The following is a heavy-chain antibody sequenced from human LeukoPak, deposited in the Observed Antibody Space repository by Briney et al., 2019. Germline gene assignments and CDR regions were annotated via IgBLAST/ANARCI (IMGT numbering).Heavy chain of an antibody. CDR2: IYSSGST. D-gene: IGHD3-10*01. CDR3: ASEDYYGSGRIY. J-gene: IGHJ4*02. V-gene: IGHV4-39*01. Sequence: ESSETLSLTCTVSGGSISSSSNYWGWIRQPPGKGLEWIGSIYSSGSTYYNLSLESRVTISVDTSKNQFSLKLSSVCVADTAVYYCASEDYYGSGRIYWGQGTLVTVSS. CDR1: GGSISSSSNY.